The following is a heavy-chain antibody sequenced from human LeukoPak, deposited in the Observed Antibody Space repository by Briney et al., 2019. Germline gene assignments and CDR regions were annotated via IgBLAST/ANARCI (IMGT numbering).Heavy chain of an antibody. Sequence: PGGSLRLSCATSGFTLSSYSMNWVRQAPGKGVEWVSYISSGSTNIDYADSVKGRFTISRDNAKNSLYLQMNSLRAEDTAVYYCARDVEQWLVRVYYFDYWGQGTLVTVSS. CDR2: ISSGSTNI. J-gene: IGHJ4*02. CDR3: ARDVEQWLVRVYYFDY. V-gene: IGHV3-48*01. CDR1: GFTLSSYS. D-gene: IGHD6-19*01.